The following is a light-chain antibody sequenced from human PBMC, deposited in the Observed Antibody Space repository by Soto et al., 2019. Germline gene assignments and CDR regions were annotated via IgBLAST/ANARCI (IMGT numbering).Light chain of an antibody. CDR3: QQRYYWPPT. CDR2: DAS. J-gene: IGKJ1*01. V-gene: IGKV3-11*01. CDR1: QSVSSH. Sequence: EVVLTQSPATLSLSPGERATLSCRASQSVSSHFAWYQHKPGQAPRLLIYDASNRATGIPARFSGSGSGTDFTLTISSLEPEDFAVYFCQQRYYWPPTFGQGTKVEIK.